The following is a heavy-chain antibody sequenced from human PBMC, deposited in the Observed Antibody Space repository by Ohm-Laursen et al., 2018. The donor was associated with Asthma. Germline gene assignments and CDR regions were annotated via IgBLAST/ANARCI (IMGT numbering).Heavy chain of an antibody. Sequence: SLRLSCAASGFTFSSYGMHWVRQAPGKGLEWVAVISYDGSNKYYADSVKGRFTISRDNSKNTLYLQMNSLRAEDTAVYYCASSTAHDFWSGYYLSDYYYGMDVWGQGTTVTVSS. CDR3: ASSTAHDFWSGYYLSDYYYGMDV. J-gene: IGHJ6*02. CDR2: ISYDGSNK. CDR1: GFTFSSYG. V-gene: IGHV3-30*03. D-gene: IGHD3-3*01.